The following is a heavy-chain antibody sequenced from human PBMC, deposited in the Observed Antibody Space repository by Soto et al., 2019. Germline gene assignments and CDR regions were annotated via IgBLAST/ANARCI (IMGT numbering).Heavy chain of an antibody. Sequence: EVQLVESGGGLVQPGGSLRLSCAASGFTFSSYSMNWVRQAPGKGLEWVSYISSSSSTIYYADSVKGRFTISRDNAKNSLYLQMNSLRDEDTAVYYCARDGTRGYYYYGMDVWGQGTTVTVSS. CDR2: ISSSSSTI. J-gene: IGHJ6*02. CDR3: ARDGTRGYYYYGMDV. V-gene: IGHV3-48*02. D-gene: IGHD6-13*01. CDR1: GFTFSSYS.